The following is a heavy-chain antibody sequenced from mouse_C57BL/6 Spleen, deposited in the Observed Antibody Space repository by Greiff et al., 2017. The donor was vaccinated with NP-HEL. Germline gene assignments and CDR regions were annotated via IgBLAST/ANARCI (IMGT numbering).Heavy chain of an antibody. CDR1: GFSLTSYG. CDR3: AKMGYDYDGYAMDY. Sequence: VKVVESGPGLVQPSQSLSITCTVSGFSLTSYGVHWVRQSPGKGLEWLGVIWRGGSTDYNAAFMSRLSITKDNSKSQVFFKMNSLQADDTAIYYCAKMGYDYDGYAMDYWGQGTSVTVSS. CDR2: IWRGGST. J-gene: IGHJ4*01. D-gene: IGHD2-4*01. V-gene: IGHV2-5*01.